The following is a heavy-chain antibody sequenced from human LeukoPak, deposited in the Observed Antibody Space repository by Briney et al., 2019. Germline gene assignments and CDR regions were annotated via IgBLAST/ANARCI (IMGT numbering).Heavy chain of an antibody. J-gene: IGHJ4*02. V-gene: IGHV3-21*01. CDR2: ISSSSAYI. D-gene: IGHD4-17*01. CDR1: GFTFSSYS. Sequence: GGSLRLSCAASGFTFSSYSMNWVRQAPGKGLEWVSSISSSSAYINYADSVKGRFTISRDNAKNSLYLQMNSLRAEDTAVYYCAVLGNYGDYDWGQGTLVTVSS. CDR3: AVLGNYGDYD.